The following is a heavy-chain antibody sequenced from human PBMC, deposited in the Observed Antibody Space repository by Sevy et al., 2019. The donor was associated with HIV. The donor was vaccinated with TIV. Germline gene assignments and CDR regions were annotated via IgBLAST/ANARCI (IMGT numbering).Heavy chain of an antibody. Sequence: GGSLRLSCAASGFTFSSYSMNWVRQAPGKGLEWVSSISSSSSYIYYADSVKGRFTISRDNAKNSLYLQMNSPRAEDTAVYYCARARYSGSYFDYWGQGTLVTVSS. D-gene: IGHD1-26*01. CDR3: ARARYSGSYFDY. J-gene: IGHJ4*02. V-gene: IGHV3-21*01. CDR1: GFTFSSYS. CDR2: ISSSSSYI.